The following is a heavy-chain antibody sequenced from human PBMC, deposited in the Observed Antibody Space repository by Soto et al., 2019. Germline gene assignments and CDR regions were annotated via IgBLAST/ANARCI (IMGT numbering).Heavy chain of an antibody. J-gene: IGHJ6*02. CDR1: GFTFSSYA. V-gene: IGHV3-23*01. D-gene: IGHD3-10*01. Sequence: GGSLRLSCAASGFTFSSYAMSWVRQAPGKGLEWVSAISGSGGSTYYADSVKGRFTISRDNSKNTLYLQMNSLRAEDTAVYYCAKDQAPYYGSGSYVYYYYYYGMDVWGQGTTVTVS. CDR2: ISGSGGST. CDR3: AKDQAPYYGSGSYVYYYYYYGMDV.